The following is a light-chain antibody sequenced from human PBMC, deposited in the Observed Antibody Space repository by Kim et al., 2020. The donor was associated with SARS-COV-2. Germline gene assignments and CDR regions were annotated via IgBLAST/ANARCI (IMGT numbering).Light chain of an antibody. CDR1: QNIRNW. CDR2: MAS. CDR3: QQYSTYPWT. J-gene: IGKJ1*01. V-gene: IGKV1-5*03. Sequence: ASAGDRVTITCRASQNIRNWLAWYQQKPGKAPKLLIYMASTLEGGVPPRFSGSGFGTELTLTISSLQPDDFATYYCQQYSTYPWTFGPGTKVDIK.